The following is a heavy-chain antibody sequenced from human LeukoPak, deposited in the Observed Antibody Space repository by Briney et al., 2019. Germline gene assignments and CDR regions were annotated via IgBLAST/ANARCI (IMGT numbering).Heavy chain of an antibody. D-gene: IGHD6-25*01. CDR2: ISGSGGST. J-gene: IGHJ3*01. CDR1: GFTFSSYA. Sequence: GGSLRLSCAASGFTFSSYAMSWVRQAPGKGLEWVSAISGSGGSTYYADSVKGRFTVSRDNSKNTLHLQMNSLRADDTALYYCAKPGGPGIAARGAFDLWGQGTTVTVSS. CDR3: AKPGGPGIAARGAFDL. V-gene: IGHV3-23*01.